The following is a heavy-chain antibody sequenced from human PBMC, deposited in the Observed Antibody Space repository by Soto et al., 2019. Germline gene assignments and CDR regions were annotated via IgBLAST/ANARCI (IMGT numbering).Heavy chain of an antibody. CDR1: GFSLSTDGVG. CDR2: IYWDDDQ. V-gene: IGHV2-5*02. CDR3: AHAHGGTSWPNDAFDV. D-gene: IGHD2-2*01. Sequence: QITLKESGPTLVKPTQTLTLTCTFSGFSLSTDGVGVGWIRQPPGKALEWLALIYWDDDQRYSPSLKTRLTITKDTPKDQVILTMTNMDPVDTATSYCAHAHGGTSWPNDAFDVWGQGTVVTVSS. J-gene: IGHJ3*01.